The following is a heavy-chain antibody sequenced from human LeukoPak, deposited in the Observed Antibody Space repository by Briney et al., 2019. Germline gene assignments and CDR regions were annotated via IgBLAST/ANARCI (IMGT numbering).Heavy chain of an antibody. CDR1: FPLRCFS. CDR3: ARNTGTGYFDY. J-gene: IGHJ4*02. Sequence: GFLRLFRASLWFPLRCFSMNLVRPAPREGPEWVSSISSSSSYIYYADSVKGRFTISRDNAKNSLYLQMNSLRAEDTAVYYCARNTGTGYFDYWGQGTLVTVSS. D-gene: IGHD3/OR15-3a*01. CDR2: ISSSSSYI. V-gene: IGHV3-21*01.